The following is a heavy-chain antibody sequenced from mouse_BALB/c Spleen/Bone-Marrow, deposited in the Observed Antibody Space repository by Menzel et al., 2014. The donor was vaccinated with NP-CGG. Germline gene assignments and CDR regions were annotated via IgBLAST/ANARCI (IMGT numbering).Heavy chain of an antibody. CDR1: GFTFSSYG. V-gene: IGHV5-6*01. D-gene: IGHD1-1*01. CDR3: ASGNYYAMDY. Sequence: EVKLMESGGDLVKPGGSLKLSCAASGFTFSSYGMSWVRQTPDKRLEWVATISSCGSYTYYPDSVKGRFTISRDNAKNTLYLQMSSLKSEDTAMYYCASGNYYAMDYWGQGTSVTVSS. J-gene: IGHJ4*01. CDR2: ISSCGSYT.